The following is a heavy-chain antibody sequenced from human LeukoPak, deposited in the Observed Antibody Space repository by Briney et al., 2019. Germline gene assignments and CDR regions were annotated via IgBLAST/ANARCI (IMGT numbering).Heavy chain of an antibody. V-gene: IGHV3-30*18. J-gene: IGHJ4*02. Sequence: PGGSLRLSCAASGFTFSSYGMHWVRQAPGKGLEWVAVISYDGSNKYYADSVKGRFTISRDNSKNTLYLQMNSLRAEDTAVYYCAKDRPITIFGVVIIGPHYYFDYWGQGTLVTVSS. CDR2: ISYDGSNK. CDR1: GFTFSSYG. D-gene: IGHD3-3*01. CDR3: AKDRPITIFGVVIIGPHYYFDY.